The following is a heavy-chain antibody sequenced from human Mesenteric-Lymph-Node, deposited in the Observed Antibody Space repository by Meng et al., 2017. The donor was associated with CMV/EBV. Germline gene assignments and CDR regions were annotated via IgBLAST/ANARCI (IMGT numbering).Heavy chain of an antibody. CDR1: NDSVSIDTYY. CDR2: VHYSGST. D-gene: IGHD6-6*01. CDR3: ARSLQLDWMEGDFDY. J-gene: IGHJ4*02. V-gene: IGHV4-61*01. Sequence: SETLSLTCTVSNDSVSIDTYYWNWIRQPPGKGLEWIGNVHYSGSTKYNPSLRSRVTMSIDTSKNQFFLRLSSVTAADTAMYYCARSLQLDWMEGDFDYWGQGRLVTVSS.